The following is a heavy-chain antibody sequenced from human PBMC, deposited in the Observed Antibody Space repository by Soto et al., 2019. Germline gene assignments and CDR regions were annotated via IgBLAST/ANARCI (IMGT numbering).Heavy chain of an antibody. J-gene: IGHJ5*02. CDR3: ARHPDYVDYVGWFDP. D-gene: IGHD4-17*01. Sequence: ASETLSLTCIVSGGSISSSYWSWIRQPPGKGLEWIGYVYYSGSTNYNPSLKSRVTISIDTSKNQFSLKLRSVTAADTAVYYCARHPDYVDYVGWFDPWGQGTLVTVSS. CDR1: GGSISSSY. V-gene: IGHV4-59*01. CDR2: VYYSGST.